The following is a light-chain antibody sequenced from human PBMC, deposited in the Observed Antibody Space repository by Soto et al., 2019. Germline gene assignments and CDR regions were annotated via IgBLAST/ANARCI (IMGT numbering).Light chain of an antibody. J-gene: IGKJ3*01. CDR3: QQRSNWPPFT. CDR1: QSVGSY. Sequence: EIVLTHSPGTLSLSPWEVATLSCGASQSVGSYLAWYQQKPGQAPRLLIHGASRRATGIPDRFSGSGSGTDFTLTISSLEPEDFAVYYCQQRSNWPPFTFGPGTKADIK. CDR2: GAS. V-gene: IGKV3-11*01.